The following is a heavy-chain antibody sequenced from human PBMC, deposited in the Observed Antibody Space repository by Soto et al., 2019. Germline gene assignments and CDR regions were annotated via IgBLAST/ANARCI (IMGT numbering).Heavy chain of an antibody. V-gene: IGHV1-2*04. Sequence: QVQLLQSGAEVKEPGASVKVSCKASGYTFIDYYMHWVRQAPGQGPEWMGCINPKGGGTKYAQKFQDWVTMTWDTSISTAYMELNRLRSDDTAVYYCARESVALTKDFDYWGQGTLVTVSS. D-gene: IGHD2-21*02. CDR1: GYTFIDYY. J-gene: IGHJ4*02. CDR2: INPKGGGT. CDR3: ARESVALTKDFDY.